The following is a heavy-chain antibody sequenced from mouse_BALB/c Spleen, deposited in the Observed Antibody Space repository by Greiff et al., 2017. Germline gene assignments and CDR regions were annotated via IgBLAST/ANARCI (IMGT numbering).Heavy chain of an antibody. CDR3: ARPWYDYAMDY. Sequence: EVKLMESGGGLVKPGGSLKLSCAASGFTFSSYAMSWVRQTPEKRLEWVATISSGGSYTYYPDSVKGRSTISRDNAKNTLYLQMSSLRSEDTAMYYCARPWYDYAMDYWGQGTSVTVSS. J-gene: IGHJ4*01. V-gene: IGHV5-9-3*01. CDR2: ISSGGSYT. D-gene: IGHD2-14*01. CDR1: GFTFSSYA.